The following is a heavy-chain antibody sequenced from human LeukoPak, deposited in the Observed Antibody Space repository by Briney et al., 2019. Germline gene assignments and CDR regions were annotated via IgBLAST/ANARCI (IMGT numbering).Heavy chain of an antibody. V-gene: IGHV3-43*01. CDR1: GFTFDDYT. CDR3: AKDRSYSYGSYYYGMDV. Sequence: GGSLRLSCAASGFTFDDYTMHRVRQAPGKGLEWVSLISWDGGSTYYADSVKGRFTISRDNSKNSLYLQMNSLRTEDTALYYCAKDRSYSYGSYYYGMDVWGQGTTVTVSS. CDR2: ISWDGGST. J-gene: IGHJ6*02. D-gene: IGHD5-18*01.